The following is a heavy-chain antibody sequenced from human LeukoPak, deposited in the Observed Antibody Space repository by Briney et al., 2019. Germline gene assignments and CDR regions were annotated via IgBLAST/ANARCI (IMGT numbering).Heavy chain of an antibody. Sequence: GGSLRFSCAASGFTFDDYAMHWVRQAPGKGLEWVSLISGDGGSTYYADSVKGRFTISRDNSKNSLYLQMNSLRTEDTALYYCAKDSYYDFWSGYYRTPQYNWFDPWGQGTLVTVSS. CDR1: GFTFDDYA. V-gene: IGHV3-43*02. CDR3: AKDSYYDFWSGYYRTPQYNWFDP. J-gene: IGHJ5*02. CDR2: ISGDGGST. D-gene: IGHD3-3*01.